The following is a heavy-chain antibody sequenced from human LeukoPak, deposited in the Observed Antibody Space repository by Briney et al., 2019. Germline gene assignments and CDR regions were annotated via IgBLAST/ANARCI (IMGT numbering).Heavy chain of an antibody. CDR1: GFTFSSYE. CDR3: ARGRCFWSGSNWFDP. Sequence: PGGSLRLSCAASGFTFSSYEMNWVRQAPGKGLEWVSYISSSGSNIYYADSVKGRLTISRDNAKNSLYLQMNSLRVEDTAVYYCARGRCFWSGSNWFDPWGQGTLVTVSS. J-gene: IGHJ5*02. V-gene: IGHV3-48*03. D-gene: IGHD3-3*01. CDR2: ISSSGSNI.